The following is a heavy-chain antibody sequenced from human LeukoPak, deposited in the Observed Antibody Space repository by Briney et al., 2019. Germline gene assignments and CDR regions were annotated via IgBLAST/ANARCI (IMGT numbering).Heavy chain of an antibody. D-gene: IGHD3-22*01. CDR2: INPNSGGT. J-gene: IGHJ4*02. Sequence: GASVKVSCKASGYTFTSYGISWVRQAPGQGLEWMGWINPNSGGTNYAQKFQGRVTMTRDTSISTAYMELRRLRSGDTAVYYCARGDMIVLVYFDYWGQGTLVTVSS. V-gene: IGHV1-2*02. CDR1: GYTFTSYG. CDR3: ARGDMIVLVYFDY.